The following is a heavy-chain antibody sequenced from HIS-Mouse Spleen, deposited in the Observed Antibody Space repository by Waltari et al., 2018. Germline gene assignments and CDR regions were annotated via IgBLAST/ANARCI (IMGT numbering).Heavy chain of an antibody. CDR2: IYAGAST. V-gene: IGHV3-53*02. Sequence: EVQLVETGGGLIQPGGSLRLSCAASGFTVSSNYMSWVRQAPGKGTEWVSVIYAGASTDYADSVKGRFTISRDHSKNTLYLQMNSLRAEDTAVYYCARHYYYGSGSYYFDYWGQGTLVTVSS. D-gene: IGHD3-10*01. CDR1: GFTVSSNY. J-gene: IGHJ4*02. CDR3: ARHYYYGSGSYYFDY.